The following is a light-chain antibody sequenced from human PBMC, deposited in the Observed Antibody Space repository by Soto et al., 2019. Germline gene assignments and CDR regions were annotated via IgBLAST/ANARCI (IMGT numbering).Light chain of an antibody. J-gene: IGKJ1*01. CDR2: ESS. V-gene: IGKV3-11*01. CDR3: QQRSNWPPWT. Sequence: DIVLTQSPATLSLSPGERATLSCRASQSVSSYLAWYQQKPGQAPRLLIYESSNRATGIPARFSGSGSGTDFTLTISSLEPEDFAVYYCQQRSNWPPWTFGQGTKVDIK. CDR1: QSVSSY.